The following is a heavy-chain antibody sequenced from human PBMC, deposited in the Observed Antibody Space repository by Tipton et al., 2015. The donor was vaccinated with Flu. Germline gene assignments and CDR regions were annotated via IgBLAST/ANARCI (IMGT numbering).Heavy chain of an antibody. Sequence: SLRLSCEASGFTFDDYAMHWVRQAPGKGLEWVSGISRNSGNIGYADSVKGRFTISRDNARASLYLQMNSLSPEDTAVYYCAKDRDSGSCYFYAMDVGGQGTTVIVSS. CDR1: GFTFDDYA. V-gene: IGHV3-9*01. CDR2: ISRNSGNI. J-gene: IGHJ6*02. CDR3: AKDRDSGSCYFYAMDV. D-gene: IGHD1-26*01.